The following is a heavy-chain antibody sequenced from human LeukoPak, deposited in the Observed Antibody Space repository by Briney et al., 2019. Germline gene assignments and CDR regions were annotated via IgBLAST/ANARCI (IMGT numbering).Heavy chain of an antibody. CDR1: GFTFSSYS. CDR3: ARAAQLEPRDYYYGMDV. J-gene: IGHJ6*02. CDR2: ISSSSSYI. Sequence: GGSLRLSCAASGFTFSSYSMNWVRQAPGKGPEWVSSISSSSSYIYYADSVKGRFTISRDNAKNSLYLQMNSLRAEDTAVYYCARAAQLEPRDYYYGMDVWGQGTTVTVSS. D-gene: IGHD1-1*01. V-gene: IGHV3-21*01.